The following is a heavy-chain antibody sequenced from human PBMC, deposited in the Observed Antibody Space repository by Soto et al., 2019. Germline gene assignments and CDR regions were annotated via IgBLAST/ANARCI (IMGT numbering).Heavy chain of an antibody. D-gene: IGHD1-7*01. Sequence: EVQLVESGGGLVKPGGSLRLSCATSGFSFGVHTITWVRQAPGKGLEGVAFISSSGSNVQYAESVEGRFTISRDDAKNSVHLQMNNLPVDDTGVYYCARDGNYHEFWGQGTLVTVSS. V-gene: IGHV3-21*01. CDR2: ISSSGSNV. CDR3: ARDGNYHEF. J-gene: IGHJ4*02. CDR1: GFSFGVHT.